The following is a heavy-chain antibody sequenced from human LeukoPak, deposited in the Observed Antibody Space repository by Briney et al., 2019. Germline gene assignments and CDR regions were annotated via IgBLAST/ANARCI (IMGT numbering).Heavy chain of an antibody. CDR2: ISAYNGNT. CDR3: ARVPLIWFGDLCYFDY. V-gene: IGHV1-18*01. Sequence: ASVKVSCKASGYTFTSYGISWVRQAPGQGLEWMGWISAYNGNTNYAQKLQGRVTMTTDTSTSTAYMELRSLRSDDTAVYYCARVPLIWFGDLCYFDYWGQGTLVTVSS. CDR1: GYTFTSYG. J-gene: IGHJ4*02. D-gene: IGHD3-10*01.